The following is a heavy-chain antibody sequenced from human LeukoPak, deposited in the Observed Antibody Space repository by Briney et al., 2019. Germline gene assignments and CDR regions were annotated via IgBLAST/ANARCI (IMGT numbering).Heavy chain of an antibody. CDR2: IYTSGST. J-gene: IGHJ2*01. CDR1: GYSISSGYY. Sequence: SETLSLTCTVSGYSISSGYYWSWVRQPAGKGLEWIGRIYTSGSTSYNPSLKSRVTISIDTSKNQFSLRLRSVTAADTAIYYCARDPPPAWTLATFSSHWYFDLWGRGTLVTVSS. D-gene: IGHD5-24*01. V-gene: IGHV4-61*02. CDR3: ARDPPPAWTLATFSSHWYFDL.